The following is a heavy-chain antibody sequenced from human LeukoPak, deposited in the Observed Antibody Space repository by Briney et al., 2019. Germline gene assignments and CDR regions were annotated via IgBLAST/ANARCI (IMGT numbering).Heavy chain of an antibody. J-gene: IGHJ4*02. CDR2: IYGNGGTT. V-gene: IGHV3-23*01. CDR3: AKDFRIGYSAHFDY. CDR1: GFTFRSHA. D-gene: IGHD2-21*01. Sequence: GGSLRLSCVGSGFTFRSHAMSWVRQAPEKGLEFVSGIYGNGGTTYYADSVKGRFSISRDNSKNTLYLQMDSLGGEDTAVYYCAKDFRIGYSAHFDYWGQGALVTVSS.